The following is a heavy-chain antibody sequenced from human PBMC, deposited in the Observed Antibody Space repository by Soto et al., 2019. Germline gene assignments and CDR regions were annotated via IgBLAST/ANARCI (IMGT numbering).Heavy chain of an antibody. CDR1: GYNLNPNW. D-gene: IGHD2-2*01. CDR3: ARLPRDCSKTSCYYAEH. CDR2: MYPGDSDT. Sequence: PGQSLKISGSRSGYNLNPNWLGCVRPLPGKGLEWVGIMYPGDSDTRYNPSLQGHVTLSADVTVSTAFLQWRSLKTSDTGMYFCARLPRDCSKTSCYYAEHWGHGNQVTVSA. V-gene: IGHV5-51*01. J-gene: IGHJ1*01.